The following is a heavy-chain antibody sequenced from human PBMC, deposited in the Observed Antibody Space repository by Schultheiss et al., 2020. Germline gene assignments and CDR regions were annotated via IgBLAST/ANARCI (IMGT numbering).Heavy chain of an antibody. J-gene: IGHJ4*02. CDR2: IYYSGST. V-gene: IGHV4-30-4*01. D-gene: IGHD6-19*01. CDR3: ARSQWLAHYFDY. CDR1: GGSISSGDYY. Sequence: SATLSLTCTVSGGSISSGDYYWSWIRQPPGKGLEWIGYIYYSGSTYYNPSLKSRVTISVDTSKNQFSLKLSSVTAADTAVYYCARSQWLAHYFDYWGQGTLVNVSS.